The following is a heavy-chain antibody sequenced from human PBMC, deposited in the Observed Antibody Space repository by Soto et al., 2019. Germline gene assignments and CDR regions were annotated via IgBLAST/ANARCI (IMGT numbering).Heavy chain of an antibody. J-gene: IGHJ5*01. Sequence: QITLKESGPTLVEPTQTLTLTCSFSGFSLTNSGVGVGWFRQAPGKALECLGIVYWGNDRRYNPSLKTRLTLTTDPSKNRAVLSMTYMEPVHTGTYYCAHRVTCCGCWDVGWCDSWGQGSPVTVS. CDR3: AHRVTCCGCWDVGWCDS. V-gene: IGHV2-5*02. CDR1: GFSLTNSGVG. CDR2: VYWGNDR. D-gene: IGHD2-15*01.